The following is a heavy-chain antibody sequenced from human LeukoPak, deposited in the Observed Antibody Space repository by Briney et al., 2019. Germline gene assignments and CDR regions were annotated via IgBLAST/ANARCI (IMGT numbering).Heavy chain of an antibody. CDR2: VSGSGGST. J-gene: IGHJ4*02. CDR1: GFTFSSYS. D-gene: IGHD6-13*01. V-gene: IGHV3-23*01. Sequence: PGGSLRLSCAASGFTFSSYSMNWVRQAPGKGLEWVSAVSGSGGSTYYADSVKGRFAISRDNSKNTLYLQMNSLRAEDTAVYYCAKGLSSISLGFFDYWGQGTLVTVSS. CDR3: AKGLSSISLGFFDY.